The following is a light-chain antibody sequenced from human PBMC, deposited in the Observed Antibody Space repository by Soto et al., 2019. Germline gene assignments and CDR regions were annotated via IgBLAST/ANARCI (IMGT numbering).Light chain of an antibody. CDR1: NRDVGSYNL. CDR3: CSYGDTTTFV. V-gene: IGLV2-23*02. CDR2: EAY. J-gene: IGLJ2*01. Sequence: QSVLTQPASVSGSPGQSITISCTGTNRDVGSYNLVSWYQHHPGKAPKLMIYEAYKRPSGVSNRFSGSKSGNTASLTISGSQAEDEADYLCCSYGDTTTFVFGGATKLTVL.